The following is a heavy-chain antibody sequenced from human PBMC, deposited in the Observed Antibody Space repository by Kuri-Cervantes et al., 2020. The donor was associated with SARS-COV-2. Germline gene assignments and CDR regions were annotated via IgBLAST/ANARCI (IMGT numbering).Heavy chain of an antibody. V-gene: IGHV4-59*01. CDR2: IYYSGST. D-gene: IGHD6-25*01. CDR1: GGSISSYY. CDR3: ARKTATPPEWFDP. J-gene: IGHJ5*02. Sequence: SETLSLTCTVSGGSISSYYWSWIRQPPGKGLEWIGYIYYSGSTNYNPSLKSRVTISVDTSKNQFSLKLSSMTAADTAVYYCARKTATPPEWFDPWGQGNLVTVSS.